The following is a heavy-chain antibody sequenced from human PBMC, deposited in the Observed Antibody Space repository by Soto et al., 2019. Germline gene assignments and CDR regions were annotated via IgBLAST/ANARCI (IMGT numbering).Heavy chain of an antibody. CDR3: ARGHTSLVDYYYSGMDV. V-gene: IGHV1-69*01. J-gene: IGHJ6*02. Sequence: QVQLVQSGAEVKKPGSSVKVSCKASGGTFSSYAISWVRQAPGEGLEWMGGIIPIFGTANYAQKFQGRVTITADESTTTAHTELSSLRAEETAVHYCARGHTSLVDYYYSGMDVWGHGTTVTVSS. CDR1: GGTFSSYA. D-gene: IGHD2-15*01. CDR2: IIPIFGTA.